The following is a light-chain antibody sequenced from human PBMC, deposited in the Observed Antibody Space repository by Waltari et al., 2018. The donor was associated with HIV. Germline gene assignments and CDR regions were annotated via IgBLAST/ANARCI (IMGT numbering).Light chain of an antibody. CDR3: CSYAGSSIWV. V-gene: IGLV2-23*02. CDR1: NSDIGGYNY. CDR2: DVV. J-gene: IGLJ3*02. Sequence: QSALTQPASVSGSPGQSITLSCTGSNSDIGGYNYVSWYQQHPDKAPQLVIYDVVKRPSGSSSRFSGSKSASTASLTISGVQAEDEARYFCCSYAGSSIWVFGGGTKLTVL.